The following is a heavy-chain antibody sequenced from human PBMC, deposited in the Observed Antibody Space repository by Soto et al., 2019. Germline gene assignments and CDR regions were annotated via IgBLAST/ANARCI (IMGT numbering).Heavy chain of an antibody. J-gene: IGHJ4*02. V-gene: IGHV3-30*18. CDR3: AKEFHSWNYFDY. Sequence: GGSLRLSCAASGFTFSSSGMHWVRQAPGKGLEWVAVISYDGSNKFYADSVKGRFTISRDNFRNTLYLQMNSLRAEDTAVYYCAKEFHSWNYFDYWGQGTLVTAPQ. CDR2: ISYDGSNK. CDR1: GFTFSSSG. D-gene: IGHD1-20*01.